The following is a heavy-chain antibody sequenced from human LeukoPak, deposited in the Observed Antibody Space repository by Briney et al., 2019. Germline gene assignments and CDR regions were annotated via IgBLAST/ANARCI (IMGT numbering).Heavy chain of an antibody. CDR3: ARVRRTFYYYMDV. D-gene: IGHD1-14*01. Sequence: SETLSLTCTVSGYSISSGYYWGWIRQPPGKGLEWIGSIYHSGSTYYNPSLKSRVTISLDTSKNQFSLKLSSVTAADTAVYYCARVRRTFYYYMDVWGKGTTVTISS. CDR1: GYSISSGYY. J-gene: IGHJ6*03. CDR2: IYHSGST. V-gene: IGHV4-38-2*02.